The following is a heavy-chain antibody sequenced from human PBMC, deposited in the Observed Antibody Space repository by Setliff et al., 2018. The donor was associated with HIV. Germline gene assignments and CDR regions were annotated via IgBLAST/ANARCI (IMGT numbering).Heavy chain of an antibody. D-gene: IGHD2-15*01. V-gene: IGHV3-23*01. J-gene: IGHJ6*03. Sequence: SCAASGFTFSNFAINWVRQAPGKGLEWVSTISGRGTNTYYADSVKGRFTISRDNSKNTLSLQLNSLTAEDSAVYYCAKAGGGILYFYYMDVWGKGTTVTVSS. CDR1: GFTFSNFA. CDR3: AKAGGGILYFYYMDV. CDR2: ISGRGTNT.